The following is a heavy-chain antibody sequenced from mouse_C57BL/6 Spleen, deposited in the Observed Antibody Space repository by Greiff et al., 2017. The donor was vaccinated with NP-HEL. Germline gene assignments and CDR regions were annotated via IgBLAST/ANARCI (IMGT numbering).Heavy chain of an antibody. D-gene: IGHD1-1*01. CDR1: GYAFSSYW. CDR2: IYPGDGDT. J-gene: IGHJ2*01. Sequence: VQLQQSGAELVKPGASVKISCKASGYAFSSYWMNWVKQRPGKGLEWIGQIYPGDGDTNYNGKFKGKATLTADKSSSTAYMQLSSLTSEDSAVYFCARGGITTVVATDYWGQGTTLTVSS. CDR3: ARGGITTVVATDY. V-gene: IGHV1-80*01.